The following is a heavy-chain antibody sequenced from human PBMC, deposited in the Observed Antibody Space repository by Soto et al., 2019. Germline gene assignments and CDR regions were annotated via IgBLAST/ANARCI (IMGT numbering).Heavy chain of an antibody. CDR2: ISTYNGDT. V-gene: IGHV1-18*01. J-gene: IGHJ6*02. CDR1: GYTFTRSG. Sequence: QVQLVQSGAEVKKPGASVKVYCKASGYTFTRSGISWVRQAPGQGLEWMGWISTYNGDTNYAQTFQGRVTMTTDTSTSTVHMEVRSLRSDDTAVYYCAREGVAPYYYYGMDVWGQGTPVTVSS. CDR3: AREGVAPYYYYGMDV. D-gene: IGHD5-12*01.